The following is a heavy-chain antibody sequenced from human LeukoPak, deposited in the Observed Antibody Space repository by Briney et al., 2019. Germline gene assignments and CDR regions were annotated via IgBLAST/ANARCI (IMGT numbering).Heavy chain of an antibody. CDR3: ARDFRRSSWYGACVD. V-gene: IGHV1-2*02. J-gene: IGHJ4*02. CDR1: GYTFTGYY. D-gene: IGHD6-13*01. Sequence: GASVKVSCKASGYTFTGYYMHWVRQAPGQGLEWMGWINPNSGGTNYAQKFQGRVTMTRDTSISTAYMELSRLRSDDTAVYYCARDFRRSSWYGACVDWGQGTLVTVSS. CDR2: INPNSGGT.